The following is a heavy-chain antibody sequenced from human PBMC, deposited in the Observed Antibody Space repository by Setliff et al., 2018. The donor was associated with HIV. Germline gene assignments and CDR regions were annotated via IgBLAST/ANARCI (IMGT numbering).Heavy chain of an antibody. D-gene: IGHD3-10*01. J-gene: IGHJ6*03. Sequence: SETLSLTCTVSGDSISSYYWSWIRQPPGKGLEWIGYIYTSGITDCNPSLKSRVTISGDTSKNQFSLRLSSVTAADTAVYYCARDRRGYYYGSGSCYMDVWGTGTTVTVSS. V-gene: IGHV4-4*08. CDR1: GDSISSYY. CDR2: IYTSGIT. CDR3: ARDRRGYYYGSGSCYMDV.